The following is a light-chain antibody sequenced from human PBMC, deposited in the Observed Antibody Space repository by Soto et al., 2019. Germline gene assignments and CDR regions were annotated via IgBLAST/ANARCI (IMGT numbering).Light chain of an antibody. CDR1: SHDIGGYKY. CDR2: EVS. CDR3: CAYTSTSALYV. J-gene: IGLJ1*01. Sequence: QSALTQPASVSGSPGQSITISCTGTSHDIGGYKYVSWYQQHPGKAPKLMIYEVSNRPSGVSNRFSGSKSGNTASLTIFGLQTEDEADYYCCAYTSTSALYVFGTGTQLTVL. V-gene: IGLV2-14*01.